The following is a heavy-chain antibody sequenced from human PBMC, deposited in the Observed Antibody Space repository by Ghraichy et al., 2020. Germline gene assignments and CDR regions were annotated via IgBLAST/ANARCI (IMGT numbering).Heavy chain of an antibody. Sequence: GESLNISCAASGFTFSSYAMSWVRQAPGKGLEWVSAISGSGGSTYYADSVKGRFTISRDNSKNTLYLQMNSLRAEDTAVYYCAKAGRGGYDILTGYYYYYYGMDVWGQGTTVTVSS. CDR3: AKAGRGGYDILTGYYYYYYGMDV. V-gene: IGHV3-23*01. J-gene: IGHJ6*02. D-gene: IGHD3-9*01. CDR1: GFTFSSYA. CDR2: ISGSGGST.